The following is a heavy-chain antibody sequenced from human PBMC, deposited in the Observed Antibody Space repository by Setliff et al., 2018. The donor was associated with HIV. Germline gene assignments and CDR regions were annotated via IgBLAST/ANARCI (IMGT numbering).Heavy chain of an antibody. Sequence: SETLSLTCAVSSYSIDSGYYWAWIRQSPGRGPEWIGSVYHGGNTYYNPSLKSRVKISMDTSKNRFSLKLNSVTAADTAVYYCARDRHYYHSGAYGGSRDSFDFWGQGTMVTVSS. CDR1: SYSIDSGYY. J-gene: IGHJ3*01. D-gene: IGHD3-22*01. CDR3: ARDRHYYHSGAYGGSRDSFDF. CDR2: VYHGGNT. V-gene: IGHV4-38-2*02.